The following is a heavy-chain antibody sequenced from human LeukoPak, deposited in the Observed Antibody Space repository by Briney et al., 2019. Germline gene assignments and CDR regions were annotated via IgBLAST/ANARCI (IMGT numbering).Heavy chain of an antibody. J-gene: IGHJ3*02. D-gene: IGHD5-24*01. CDR2: IGSSGGSR. V-gene: IGHV3-48*03. Sequence: KAGGSLRLSCIASGFTFSSYEMDWVRRAPGKGLEWVSYIGSSGGSRYYADSVKGRFTTSRDNAKNSLYLQMNSLRAEDTAVYYCAREDGDAFDIWGQGTMVTVSS. CDR3: AREDGDAFDI. CDR1: GFTFSSYE.